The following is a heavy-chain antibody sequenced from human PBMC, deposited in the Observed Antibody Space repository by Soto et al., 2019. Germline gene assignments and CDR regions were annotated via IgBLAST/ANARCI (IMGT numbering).Heavy chain of an antibody. CDR3: TRRGYNWNYFDY. J-gene: IGHJ4*02. CDR2: IRSKANSYAT. Sequence: GGSLRLSCAASGFTFSGSAMHWVRQASGKGLEWVGRIRSKANSYATAYAASVKGRFTISRDDSKNTAYLQMNSLKTEDTAVYYCTRRGYNWNYFDYWGQGTLVTVSS. D-gene: IGHD1-20*01. V-gene: IGHV3-73*01. CDR1: GFTFSGSA.